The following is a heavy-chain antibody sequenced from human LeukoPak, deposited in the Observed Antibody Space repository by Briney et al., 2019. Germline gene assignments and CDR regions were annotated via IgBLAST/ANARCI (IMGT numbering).Heavy chain of an antibody. V-gene: IGHV3-43*02. CDR1: GLPIGDFA. CDR2: ISGDGVST. J-gene: IGHJ4*02. Sequence: GGSLRLSCVASGLPIGDFAMHWARQAPGQGLEWVSLISGDGVSTFFADSVKGRFSISRDNSKNSLFLEMSSLRTEDIAMYYCARESGKFDYWDQGTLVAVSS. CDR3: ARESGKFDY.